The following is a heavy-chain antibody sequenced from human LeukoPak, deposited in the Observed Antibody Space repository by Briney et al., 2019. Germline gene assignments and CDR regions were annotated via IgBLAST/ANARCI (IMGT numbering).Heavy chain of an antibody. CDR3: ARGAIAVAYGPKGGLDY. CDR1: GYSISFGYY. V-gene: IGHV4-38-2*02. Sequence: SETLSLTCTVSGYSISFGYYWGWIRQPPGKGLEWIGSIYHSGSTYYNPSLKSRVTMSADTSKNQFSLRLSSVTAADTAVYYCARGAIAVAYGPKGGLDYWGQGTLVTVSS. CDR2: IYHSGST. J-gene: IGHJ4*02. D-gene: IGHD6-19*01.